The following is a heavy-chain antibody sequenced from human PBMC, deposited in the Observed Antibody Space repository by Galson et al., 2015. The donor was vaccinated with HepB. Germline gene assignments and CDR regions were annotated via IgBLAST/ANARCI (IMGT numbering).Heavy chain of an antibody. V-gene: IGHV1-18*01. CDR1: GYTFTSYG. Sequence: SVKVSCKASGYTFTSYGISWVRQAPGQGLEWMGWISAYNGNTNYAQKLQGRVTMTTDTSTSTAYMELRSLGSDDTAVYYCAGVVLVPAAIRGFDYWGQGTLVTVSS. J-gene: IGHJ4*02. CDR3: AGVVLVPAAIRGFDY. D-gene: IGHD2-2*02. CDR2: ISAYNGNT.